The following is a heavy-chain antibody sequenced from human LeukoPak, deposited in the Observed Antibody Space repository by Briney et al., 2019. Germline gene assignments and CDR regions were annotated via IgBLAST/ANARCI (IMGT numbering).Heavy chain of an antibody. J-gene: IGHJ5*02. CDR1: GGSISSYY. CDR3: ARVIRVVVVAANAPAWFDP. V-gene: IGHV4-59*01. CDR2: IYYSGST. Sequence: SETLSLTCTVSGGSISSYYWSWIRQPPGKGLEWIGYIYYSGSTNYNPSLKSRVTISVDTSKNQFSLKLSSVTAADTAVYYCARVIRVVVVAANAPAWFDPWGQGTLVTVSS. D-gene: IGHD2-15*01.